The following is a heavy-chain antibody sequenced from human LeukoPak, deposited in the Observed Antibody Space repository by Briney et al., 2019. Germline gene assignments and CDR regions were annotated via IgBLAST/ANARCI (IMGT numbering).Heavy chain of an antibody. CDR1: GFNFKNYA. Sequence: GGSLRLSCAASGFNFKNYAMTGVRQAPGEGLEWVSGISASGGATFYEDSVRGGFTFSRNNSKNTLYLQMNSLGADDTALYDCARSGYCAGGNCYQGFFDIWGQGTMVTVST. V-gene: IGHV3-23*01. CDR2: ISASGGAT. CDR3: ARSGYCAGGNCYQGFFDI. D-gene: IGHD2-15*01. J-gene: IGHJ3*02.